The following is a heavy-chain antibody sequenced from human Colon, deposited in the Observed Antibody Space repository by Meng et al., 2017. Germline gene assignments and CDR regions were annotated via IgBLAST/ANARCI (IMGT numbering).Heavy chain of an antibody. D-gene: IGHD1-26*01. CDR3: ARDHMGSLDY. Sequence: QAQRQVSGPGLLVPSETLSLLCSVSGGSVSSAGYQWSWSRQPPGKGLEWIGYASTNYNPSLKSRVTISVDTSKNQFSLRLTSVTAADTAVYYCARDHMGSLDYWGQGTLVTVSS. CDR1: GGSVSSAGYQ. J-gene: IGHJ4*02. CDR2: AST. V-gene: IGHV4-61*08.